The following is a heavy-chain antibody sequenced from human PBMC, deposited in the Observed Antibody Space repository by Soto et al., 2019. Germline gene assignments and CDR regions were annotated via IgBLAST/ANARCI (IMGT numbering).Heavy chain of an antibody. CDR2: ISGSGGTT. CDR1: GFTFTTRA. Sequence: EVQLLESGGGSVQPGGSLRLSCAASGFTFTTRAMSWVRQAPGKGLQWVSGISGSGGTTYYADSVKGRLTISRDNSKNMFYLQMNSLRDDDTAVYYCATGTQNFDYWGRGTRVTVSS. CDR3: ATGTQNFDY. D-gene: IGHD3-10*01. J-gene: IGHJ4*02. V-gene: IGHV3-23*01.